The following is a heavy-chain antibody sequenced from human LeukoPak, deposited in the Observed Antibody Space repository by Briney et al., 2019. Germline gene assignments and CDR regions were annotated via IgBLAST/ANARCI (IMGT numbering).Heavy chain of an antibody. CDR2: INSDGSEG. J-gene: IGHJ3*01. CDR1: GFTFSGFW. V-gene: IGHV3-7*03. CDR3: ARSSYSSSSSV. Sequence: GGSLRLSCAVSGFTFSGFWMSWSRQAPGKGLEWVASINSDGSEGYYADVVKGRFTISRDNAKNSLYLQINSRRAEDTAVYYCARSSYSSSSSVWGQGTMVTVSS. D-gene: IGHD6-6*01.